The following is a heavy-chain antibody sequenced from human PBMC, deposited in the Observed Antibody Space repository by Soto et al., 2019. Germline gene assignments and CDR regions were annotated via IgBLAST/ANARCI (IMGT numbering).Heavy chain of an antibody. CDR2: ITYDGNNK. V-gene: IGHV3-30-3*01. CDR3: AKGVGSYYFDY. Sequence: QVQLVESGGGVVQPGRSLRLSCAASGFTFSRYPMYWVRQAPGKGLEWVAVITYDGNNKYYADSVKGRFTISRDNAKNTLSLQMNNLRPEDTAVYYLAKGVGSYYFDYWGQGTLVTVSS. CDR1: GFTFSRYP. J-gene: IGHJ4*02. D-gene: IGHD1-26*01.